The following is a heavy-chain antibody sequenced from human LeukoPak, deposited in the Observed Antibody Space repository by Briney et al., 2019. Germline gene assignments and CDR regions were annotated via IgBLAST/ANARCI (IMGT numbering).Heavy chain of an antibody. J-gene: IGHJ6*02. Sequence: ASVKVSCKASGYTFTGYYMHWVRQAPGQGLEWMGWINPNSGGTNYAQKFQGRVTMTRDTSISTAYMELSRLRSDDTAVYYCARELWFGESHYYGMDVWGQGTTATVSS. CDR2: INPNSGGT. V-gene: IGHV1-2*02. D-gene: IGHD3-10*01. CDR3: ARELWFGESHYYGMDV. CDR1: GYTFTGYY.